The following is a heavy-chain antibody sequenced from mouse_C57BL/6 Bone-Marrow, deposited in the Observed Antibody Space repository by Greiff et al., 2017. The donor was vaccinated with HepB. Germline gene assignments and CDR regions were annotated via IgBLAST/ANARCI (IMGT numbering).Heavy chain of an antibody. CDR1: GYAFSSSW. V-gene: IGHV1-82*01. J-gene: IGHJ2*01. Sequence: QVHVKQSGPELVKPGASVKISCKASGYAFSSSWMNWVKQRPGKGLEWIGRIYPGDGDTNYNGKFKGKATLTADKSSSTAYMQLSSLTSEDSAVYFCAREGVYYGNYFYYWGQGTTLTVSS. D-gene: IGHD2-1*01. CDR3: AREGVYYGNYFYY. CDR2: IYPGDGDT.